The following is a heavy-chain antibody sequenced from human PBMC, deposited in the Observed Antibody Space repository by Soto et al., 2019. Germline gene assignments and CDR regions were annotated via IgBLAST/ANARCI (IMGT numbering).Heavy chain of an antibody. Sequence: SVKVSCKASGGTFSSYVISWVRQAPGQGLEWMGGIIPIFGTANYAQKFQGRVTITADKSTSTAYMELSSLRSEDTAVYYCARDGPRVGDTATDYSGQGTLVTVSS. CDR3: ARDGPRVGDTATDY. D-gene: IGHD5-18*01. J-gene: IGHJ4*02. CDR2: IIPIFGTA. V-gene: IGHV1-69*06. CDR1: GGTFSSYV.